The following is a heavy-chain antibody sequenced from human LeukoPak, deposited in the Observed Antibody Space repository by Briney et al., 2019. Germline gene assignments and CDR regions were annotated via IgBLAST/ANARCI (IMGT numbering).Heavy chain of an antibody. J-gene: IGHJ4*02. D-gene: IGHD3-10*01. CDR1: GYSFTTYW. CDR3: ARQDHGSYDY. Sequence: GESLKISCKGSGYSFTTYWVVWVRQMPGKGLEWMGIIYPGDSDTRYSPSFQGQVTISADRSINTAYLQWTSLTASDTAMYYCARQDHGSYDYWGQGNLVTVSS. CDR2: IYPGDSDT. V-gene: IGHV5-51*01.